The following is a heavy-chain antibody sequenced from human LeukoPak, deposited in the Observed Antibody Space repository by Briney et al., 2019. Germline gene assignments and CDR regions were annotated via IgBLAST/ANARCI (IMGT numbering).Heavy chain of an antibody. CDR1: GFTFSSYA. J-gene: IGHJ4*02. V-gene: IGHV3-23*01. D-gene: IGHD2-21*02. CDR2: ISGSGGST. Sequence: GGSLRLSCAASGFTFSSYAMSWVRQAPGKGLEWVSAISGSGGSTYYADSVKGRFTISRDNSKNTLYLQMNSLRAEDTAVYYCAKLSYCGGDCPPYYFDYWGQGTLVTVSS. CDR3: AKLSYCGGDCPPYYFDY.